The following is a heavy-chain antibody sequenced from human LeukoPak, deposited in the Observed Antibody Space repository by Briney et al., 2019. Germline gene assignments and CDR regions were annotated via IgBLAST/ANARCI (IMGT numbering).Heavy chain of an antibody. CDR1: GFTFRIYT. D-gene: IGHD6-6*01. Sequence: GGSLRLSCAASGFTFRIYTMHWVRQAPGKGLEWVALVSYDDSTKYYADSVRGRLTISRDNSKTTLFLEMNSLRPEDTAVYYCARSPGYSTSSSYYYYMDAWGTETTVTVSS. CDR2: VSYDDSTK. CDR3: ARSPGYSTSSSYYYYMDA. J-gene: IGHJ6*03. V-gene: IGHV3-30-3*01.